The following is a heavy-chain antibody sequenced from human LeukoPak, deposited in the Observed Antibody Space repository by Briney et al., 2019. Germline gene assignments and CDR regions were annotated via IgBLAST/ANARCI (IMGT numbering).Heavy chain of an antibody. CDR2: ISVYNGNT. CDR1: GYTFTNYG. Sequence: ASVKVSCKASGYTFTNYGISWVRQAPGQWLEWMGWISVYNGNTNYAQKFQGRVTMTTDTSTNTAYMELRSLRSDDTAMYYCARSTLQLWSPYYYMDVWGKGTTVTVSS. J-gene: IGHJ6*03. V-gene: IGHV1-18*01. D-gene: IGHD5-18*01. CDR3: ARSTLQLWSPYYYMDV.